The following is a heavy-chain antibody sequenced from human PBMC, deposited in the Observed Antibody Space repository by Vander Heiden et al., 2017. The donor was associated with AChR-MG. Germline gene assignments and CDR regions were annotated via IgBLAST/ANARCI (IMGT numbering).Heavy chain of an antibody. CDR1: GGTFSSYA. D-gene: IGHD2-15*01. Sequence: QVQLVQSGAEVKKPGSSVKVSCKASGGTFSSYAISGVRQAPGQGLEWMGGIIPIFGTANYAQKFKGRVTMTADESTSTAYMELSSLRSEDTAVYDCARGFGCSGGSCSHDYWGQGTLVTVSS. CDR3: ARGFGCSGGSCSHDY. V-gene: IGHV1-69*01. J-gene: IGHJ4*02. CDR2: IIPIFGTA.